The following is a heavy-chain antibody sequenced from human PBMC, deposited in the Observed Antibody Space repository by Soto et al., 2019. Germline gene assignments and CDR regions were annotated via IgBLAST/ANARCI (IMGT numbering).Heavy chain of an antibody. CDR1: GGSFSGYY. J-gene: IGHJ4*02. CDR3: ARKTGGSCYDY. D-gene: IGHD2-15*01. V-gene: IGHV4-34*01. Sequence: QVQLQQWGAGLLKPSETLSLTCAVYGGSFSGYYWSWIRQPPGKGLEWIGEINHSGSTNYNPSRTSRVTISVVTSKNQFSLKLSSVTAADTAVYYCARKTGGSCYDYCGQGTLVTVSS. CDR2: INHSGST.